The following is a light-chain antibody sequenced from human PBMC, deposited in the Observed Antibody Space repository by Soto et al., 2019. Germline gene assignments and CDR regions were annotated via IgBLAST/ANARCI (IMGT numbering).Light chain of an antibody. J-gene: IGLJ2*01. CDR3: GTWDSSLSAVV. CDR1: SSNIGANYD. V-gene: IGLV1-40*01. CDR2: ANN. Sequence: QSVLTQPPSVSGAPGQRVTISCTGSSSNIGANYDVHWYQQRPGSAPKLLIFANNNRPSGVPDRFSGSKSGTSASLAITGLQAEDEGDYYCGTWDSSLSAVVFGGGTKLTVL.